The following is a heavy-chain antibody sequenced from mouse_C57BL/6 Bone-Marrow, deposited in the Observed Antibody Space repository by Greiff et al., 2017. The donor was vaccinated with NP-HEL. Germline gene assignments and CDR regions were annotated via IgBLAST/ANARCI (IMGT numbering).Heavy chain of an antibody. Sequence: VQLQQPGAELVKPGASVKMSCKASGYTFTSYWITWVKQRPGQGLEWIGDIYPGSGSTNYNEKFKSKATLTVDTSSSTAYMQLSSLTSEDSAVYYCARWEDYYGSSYEDAMDYWGQGTSVTVSS. J-gene: IGHJ4*01. D-gene: IGHD1-1*01. V-gene: IGHV1-55*01. CDR1: GYTFTSYW. CDR2: IYPGSGST. CDR3: ARWEDYYGSSYEDAMDY.